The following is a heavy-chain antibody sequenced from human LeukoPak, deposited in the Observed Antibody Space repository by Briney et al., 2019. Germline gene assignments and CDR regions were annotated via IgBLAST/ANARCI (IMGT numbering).Heavy chain of an antibody. CDR2: VYYGGST. V-gene: IGHV4-59*01. D-gene: IGHD3-22*01. CDR1: GGPISNYH. Sequence: SETLSLTCTVSGGPISNYHWSWIRQPPGKGLEWIGYVYYGGSTNYNSSLKSRVTISVDTSKNQFALKLSSVSAADTAVYYCARRKGYYDKSGYYYPGAFDIWGQGAMVTVSS. J-gene: IGHJ3*02. CDR3: ARRKGYYDKSGYYYPGAFDI.